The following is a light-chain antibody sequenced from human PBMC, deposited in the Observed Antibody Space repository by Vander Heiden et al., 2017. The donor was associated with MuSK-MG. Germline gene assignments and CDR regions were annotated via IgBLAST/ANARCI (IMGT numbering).Light chain of an antibody. CDR3: QAEDTSTQVV. CDR2: VDK. J-gene: IGLJ2*01. Sequence: FMLTQPHSVSESPGKTVTISCTRSSGSFASNYVQWYPQRPGTSPTIMMYVDKQRHSGGPDRLSGSIDSSSNSASLTISGLKTEDEADYYCQAEDTSTQVVVGGGTKLTVL. V-gene: IGLV6-57*01. CDR1: SGSFASNY.